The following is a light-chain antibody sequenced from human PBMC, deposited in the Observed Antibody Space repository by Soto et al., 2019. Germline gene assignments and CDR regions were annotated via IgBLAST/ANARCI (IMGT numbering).Light chain of an antibody. CDR3: QHRRNWPLT. V-gene: IGKV3-11*01. CDR2: DAS. J-gene: IGKJ4*01. Sequence: PGETATLSCRASQSVNNQLAWYQQKPGQAPRLLIYDASTRATGIPARISGSGSGADFTLTISSLEPEDFAVYYCQHRRNWPLTFGGGTKVEIK. CDR1: QSVNNQ.